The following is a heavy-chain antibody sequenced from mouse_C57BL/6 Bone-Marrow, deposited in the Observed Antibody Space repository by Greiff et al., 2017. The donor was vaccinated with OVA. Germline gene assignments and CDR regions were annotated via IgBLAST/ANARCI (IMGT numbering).Heavy chain of an antibody. V-gene: IGHV1-9*01. D-gene: IGHD4-1*01. CDR1: GFTFTGYW. J-gene: IGHJ3*01. CDR2: ILPGSGST. CDR3: TRGDWDVAY. Sequence: VQLQQSGAELMKPGASVKLSCKATGFTFTGYWIEWVKQRPGHGLEWIGEILPGSGSTNYNEKFKGKATFTADTSSNTAYLQLSSLPSEDSAICYCTRGDWDVAYWGTGTLVTVSA.